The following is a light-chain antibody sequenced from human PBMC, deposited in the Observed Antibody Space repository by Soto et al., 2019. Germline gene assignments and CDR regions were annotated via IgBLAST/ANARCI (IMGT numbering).Light chain of an antibody. Sequence: EIVMTQSPATLSVSPGEGATLSCRASQSVSSNLAWYQQKPGQAPRLLIYDASTRATGVPARFSGYGSGTHFILTISSLQSEDSALYYCQHYNSWPTFGPGTKVEIK. CDR1: QSVSSN. CDR3: QHYNSWPT. J-gene: IGKJ3*01. V-gene: IGKV3D-15*01. CDR2: DAS.